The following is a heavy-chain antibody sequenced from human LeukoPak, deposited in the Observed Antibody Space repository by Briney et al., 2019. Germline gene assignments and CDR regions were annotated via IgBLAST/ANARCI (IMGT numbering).Heavy chain of an antibody. CDR2: ISGSGGST. CDR1: GFTFSSYG. V-gene: IGHV3-23*01. Sequence: TGGSLRLSCAASGFTFSSYGMSWVRQAPGKGLEWVSAISGSGGSTYYADSVKGRVTIARDNSKNTVYLQMNSLRAEDTAVYYCAKGGGNSVIYYYYGMDVWGQGTTVTVSS. J-gene: IGHJ6*02. D-gene: IGHD4-23*01. CDR3: AKGGGNSVIYYYYGMDV.